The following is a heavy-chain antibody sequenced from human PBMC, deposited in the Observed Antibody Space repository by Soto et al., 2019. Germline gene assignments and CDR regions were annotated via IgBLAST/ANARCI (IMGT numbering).Heavy chain of an antibody. D-gene: IGHD3-10*01. V-gene: IGHV3-21*06. CDR2: ISSGSSYI. CDR3: ARSSGGSGKLWNYYGMDV. Sequence: EVQLVESGGGLVKPGGSLRLSCAASGFTFSSYSMNWVRQAPGKGLEWVSSISSGSSYIYYADSVKGRFTISRDNAKNSLYLQMNSLRAEDTAVYYCARSSGGSGKLWNYYGMDVWGQGTTVPVSS. J-gene: IGHJ6*02. CDR1: GFTFSSYS.